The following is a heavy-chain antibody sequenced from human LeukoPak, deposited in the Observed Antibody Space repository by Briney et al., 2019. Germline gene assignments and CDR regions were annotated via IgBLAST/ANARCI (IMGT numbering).Heavy chain of an antibody. CDR3: ATTNVLLWFGELSKTAYFDY. Sequence: PSETLSLTCAVYGGSFSGYYWSWIRQPPGKGLEWIGEINHSGSTNYNPSLKSRVTISVDTSKNQFSLKLSSVTAADTAVYYCATTNVLLWFGELSKTAYFDYWGQGTLVTVSS. V-gene: IGHV4-34*01. J-gene: IGHJ4*02. CDR1: GGSFSGYY. CDR2: INHSGST. D-gene: IGHD3-10*01.